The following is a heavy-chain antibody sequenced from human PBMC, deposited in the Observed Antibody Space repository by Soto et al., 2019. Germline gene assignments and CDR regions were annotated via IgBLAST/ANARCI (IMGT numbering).Heavy chain of an antibody. Sequence: SETLSLTXTVSGGSISSGDYYWSWIRQPPGKGLEWIGYIYYSGSTYYNPSLKSRVTISVDTSKNQFSLKLSSVTAADTAVYYCARDRSLAARPPYYGMDVWGQGTTVTVSS. CDR2: IYYSGST. CDR1: GGSISSGDYY. J-gene: IGHJ6*02. CDR3: ARDRSLAARPPYYGMDV. V-gene: IGHV4-30-4*01. D-gene: IGHD6-6*01.